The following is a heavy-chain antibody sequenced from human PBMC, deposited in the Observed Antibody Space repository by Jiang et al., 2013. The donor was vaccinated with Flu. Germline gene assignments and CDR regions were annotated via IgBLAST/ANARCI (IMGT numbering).Heavy chain of an antibody. V-gene: IGHV3-30*02. J-gene: IGHJ4*02. CDR1: GFSFSYYG. Sequence: LLESGGGVVQPGGSLRLSCTASGFSFSYYGMYWVRQAPGRGLEWVASIWHDGSNRYYADSVKGRFTISRDNSKNTLYVQMNSLRAEDTAVYYCATLRGSTYDTYVMDYWGQGTLVSVSS. CDR2: IWHDGSNR. CDR3: ATLRGSTYDTYVMDY. D-gene: IGHD2-2*01.